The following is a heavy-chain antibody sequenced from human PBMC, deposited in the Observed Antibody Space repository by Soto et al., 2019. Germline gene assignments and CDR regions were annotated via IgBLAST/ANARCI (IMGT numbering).Heavy chain of an antibody. CDR1: NAW. J-gene: IGHJ4*02. Sequence: NAWMNWVRQAPGKGLAWVGRIKSKTDGGTTDYAAPVKGRFTISRDDSKNTLYLQMNSLKTEDTAVYYCTTRDGYNLYYFDYWVQGTLVTVSS. D-gene: IGHD5-18*01. CDR2: IKSKTDGGTT. V-gene: IGHV3-15*07. CDR3: TTRDGYNLYYFDY.